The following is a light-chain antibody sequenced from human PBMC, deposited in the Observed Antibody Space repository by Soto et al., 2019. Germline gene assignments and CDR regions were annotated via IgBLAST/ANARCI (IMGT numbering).Light chain of an antibody. CDR1: SSNIGSNT. CDR2: SNN. Sequence: LTQPPSTSGTPGQRVTISCSGSSSNIGSNTVNWYQHLPGTAPKLLIYSNNQRPSGVPERFSGSKSGTSASLAVSGLQSEDEADYYCAAWDGSLNGYVFGTGTKLTVL. CDR3: AAWDGSLNGYV. J-gene: IGLJ1*01. V-gene: IGLV1-44*01.